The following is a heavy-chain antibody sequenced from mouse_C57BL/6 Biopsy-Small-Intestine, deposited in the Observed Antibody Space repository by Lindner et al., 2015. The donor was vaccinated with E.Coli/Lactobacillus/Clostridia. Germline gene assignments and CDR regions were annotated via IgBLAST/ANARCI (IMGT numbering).Heavy chain of an antibody. D-gene: IGHD1-1*02. J-gene: IGHJ4*01. CDR3: AMGWVAVAFFDY. V-gene: IGHV1-81*01. CDR1: GGTFSSYV. CDR2: IIPIFGTA. Sequence: SVKVSCKASGGTFSSYVINWVRQAPGQGLEWMGGIIPIFGTANYAQKFQGRVTITADESTNTAYMELSSLRSEDTAVYYCAMGWVAVAFFDYWGQGTLVTVS.